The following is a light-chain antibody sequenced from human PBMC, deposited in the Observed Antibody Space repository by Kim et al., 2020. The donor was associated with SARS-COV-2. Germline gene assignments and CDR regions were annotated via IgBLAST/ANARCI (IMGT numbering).Light chain of an antibody. Sequence: DIQMTQIPSTLSASVGDRVTITCWASQSISPWVAWYQQKPGKGPKLLIYKASSLENGVPSRFSGSGSRTEFTLTINSLQPDDVAIYYCQHYNTDSPITFGQGTKLEI. CDR3: QHYNTDSPIT. V-gene: IGKV1-5*03. CDR1: QSISPW. J-gene: IGKJ2*01. CDR2: KAS.